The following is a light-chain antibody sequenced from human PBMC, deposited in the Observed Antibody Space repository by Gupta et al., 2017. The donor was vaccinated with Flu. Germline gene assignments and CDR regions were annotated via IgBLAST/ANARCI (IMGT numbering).Light chain of an antibody. Sequence: ERATLSCRASQSVSSSYLAGYQQKPGQAPRLLIYGASSRATGIPDRFSGSGSGTDFTLTISRLEPEDLAVYYCQQYGSSPGTFGQGTKLEIK. CDR2: GAS. J-gene: IGKJ2*01. CDR1: QSVSSSY. V-gene: IGKV3-20*01. CDR3: QQYGSSPGT.